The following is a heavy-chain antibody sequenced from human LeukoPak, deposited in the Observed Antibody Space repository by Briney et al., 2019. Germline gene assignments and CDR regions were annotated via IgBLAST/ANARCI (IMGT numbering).Heavy chain of an antibody. V-gene: IGHV4-59*01. Sequence: PSETLSLTCTVAGGSISNYYWSWLRQPPGKGLEWIGYIYYSGSTYYNPSLKSRATISVDTSKNQFSLKLSSVTAADTAVYYWARCPYCSGANCARDYWGQGTLVTVSS. D-gene: IGHD2-15*01. CDR3: ARCPYCSGANCARDY. CDR2: IYYSGST. J-gene: IGHJ4*02. CDR1: GGSISNYY.